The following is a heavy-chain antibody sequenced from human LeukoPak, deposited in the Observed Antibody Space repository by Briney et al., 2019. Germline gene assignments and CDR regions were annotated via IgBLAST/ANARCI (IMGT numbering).Heavy chain of an antibody. D-gene: IGHD3-3*01. V-gene: IGHV1-46*03. CDR1: GYTFTSYY. J-gene: IGHJ4*02. CDR3: ASSDFWSGYTAD. CDR2: INPSGGST. Sequence: ASVKVSCKASGYTFTSYYMHWVRQAPGQGLEWMGIINPSGGSTSYAQKFQGRVTMTRDTSTSTVYMEVSSLRSEDTAVYYCASSDFWSGYTADWGQGTLVTVSS.